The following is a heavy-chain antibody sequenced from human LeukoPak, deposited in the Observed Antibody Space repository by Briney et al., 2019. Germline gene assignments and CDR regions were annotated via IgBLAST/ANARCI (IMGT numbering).Heavy chain of an antibody. CDR1: GYTFTSYG. D-gene: IGHD3-10*01. CDR2: ISAYNGNT. CDR3: ARVKDYYGSGSYPRRGYYYGMDV. J-gene: IGHJ6*02. V-gene: IGHV1-18*01. Sequence: GASVRVSCKASGYTFTSYGISWVRQAPGQGLEWMGWISAYNGNTNYAQKLQGRVTMTTDTSTSTAYMELRSLRSDDTAVYYCARVKDYYGSGSYPRRGYYYGMDVWGQGTTVTVSS.